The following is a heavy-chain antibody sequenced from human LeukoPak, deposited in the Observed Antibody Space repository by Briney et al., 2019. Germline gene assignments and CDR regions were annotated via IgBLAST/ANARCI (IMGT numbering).Heavy chain of an antibody. D-gene: IGHD2-21*02. CDR3: ARDIPPYCGGDCSTPGYWYFDL. Sequence: SETLSLTYTVSGGSISSYYWSWIRQPAGKGLEWIGRIYTSGSTNYNPSLKSRVTMSVDTSKNQFSLKLSSVTAADTAVYYCARDIPPYCGGDCSTPGYWYFDLWGRGTLVTVSS. CDR2: IYTSGST. J-gene: IGHJ2*01. V-gene: IGHV4-4*07. CDR1: GGSISSYY.